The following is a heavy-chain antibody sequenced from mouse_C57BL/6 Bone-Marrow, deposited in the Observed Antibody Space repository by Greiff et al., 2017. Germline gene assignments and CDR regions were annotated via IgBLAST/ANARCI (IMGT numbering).Heavy chain of an antibody. CDR3: ARAGPCYSNPDY. CDR1: GFNIKDDY. CDR2: IDPENGDT. Sequence: EVQLQQSGAELVRPGASVKLSCTASGFNIKDDYMHWVKQRPEQGLEWIGWIDPENGDTEYASKFQGKATITVDTSSNTAYLQLSSLTSEDSAVYYCARAGPCYSNPDYWGQGTTLTVSS. D-gene: IGHD2-5*01. J-gene: IGHJ2*01. V-gene: IGHV14-4*01.